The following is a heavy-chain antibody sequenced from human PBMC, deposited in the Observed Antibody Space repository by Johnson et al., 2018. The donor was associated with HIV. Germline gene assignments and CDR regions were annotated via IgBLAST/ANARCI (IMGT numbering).Heavy chain of an antibody. J-gene: IGHJ3*02. V-gene: IGHV3-30*04. CDR2: ISYAGSNK. CDR3: ARDRRITIFGSGRAVQSNDAFDI. D-gene: IGHD3-3*01. CDR1: GFTFSYYA. Sequence: QVQLVESGGGVVQPGRSLRLSCAASGFTFSYYAMHWVRQAPGKGLEWVAVISYAGSNKYYADSVKGRFTISRDNSKNTLYLQMNSLRAEDTAVYYCARDRRITIFGSGRAVQSNDAFDIWGKGTMVTVSS.